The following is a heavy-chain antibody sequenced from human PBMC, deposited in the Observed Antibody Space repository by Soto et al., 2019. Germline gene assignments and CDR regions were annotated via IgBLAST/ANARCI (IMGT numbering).Heavy chain of an antibody. J-gene: IGHJ5*02. CDR2: IYYSGST. Sequence: SETLSLTCTVSGGSISSYYWSWIRQPPGKGLEWIGYIYYSGSTNYNPSLKSRVTISVDTSKNQFSLKLSSVTAADTAVYYCARDQNLEGLFDPWGQGTLVTVSS. CDR1: GGSISSYY. CDR3: ARDQNLEGLFDP. V-gene: IGHV4-59*01.